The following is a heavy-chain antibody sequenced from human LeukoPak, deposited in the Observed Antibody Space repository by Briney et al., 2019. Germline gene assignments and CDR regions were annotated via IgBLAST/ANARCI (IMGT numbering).Heavy chain of an antibody. Sequence: SQTLSLTCTVSGGSISSGGYYWSWIRQPPGKGLEWIGYIYHSGSTYYNPSLKSRVTISVDRSKNQFSLKLSSVTAADTAVYYCASEGSSTSLDYWGQGTLVTVSS. V-gene: IGHV4-30-2*01. CDR2: IYHSGST. CDR3: ASEGSSTSLDY. J-gene: IGHJ4*02. D-gene: IGHD2-2*01. CDR1: GGSISSGGYY.